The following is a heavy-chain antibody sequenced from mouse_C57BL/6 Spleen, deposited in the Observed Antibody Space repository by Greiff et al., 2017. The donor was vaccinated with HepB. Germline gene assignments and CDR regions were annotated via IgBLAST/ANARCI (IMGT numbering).Heavy chain of an antibody. CDR1: GYTFTSYW. CDR2: IDPGNSDT. CDR3: TSALTTVVAPDC. V-gene: IGHV1-5*01. D-gene: IGHD1-1*01. J-gene: IGHJ2*01. Sequence: SGTVLVRPGASVKMSCKASGYTFTSYWMHWVNQRPGQGLEWIGAIDPGNSDTSYNQKFKGKATLTAVTSASTTYMELSSLTDEDSAVYYCTSALTTVVAPDCWGQGTTLTASS.